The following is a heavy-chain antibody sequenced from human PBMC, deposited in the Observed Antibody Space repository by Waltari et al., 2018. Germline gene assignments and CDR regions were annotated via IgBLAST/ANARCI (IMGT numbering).Heavy chain of an antibody. V-gene: IGHV3-7*01. CDR3: ARDRGYLVHDY. Sequence: EVQLVESGGGSVQPGGSLRLSCSVSGFSFITYWMNWVRQAPGKGLEGVGSINEDGSETYYADSVKGRFTISRDNGKTSLYRQMNSLRSEDTAVYYCARDRGYLVHDYWGQGTLVTVSA. CDR2: INEDGSET. D-gene: IGHD1-26*01. CDR1: GFSFITYW. J-gene: IGHJ4*02.